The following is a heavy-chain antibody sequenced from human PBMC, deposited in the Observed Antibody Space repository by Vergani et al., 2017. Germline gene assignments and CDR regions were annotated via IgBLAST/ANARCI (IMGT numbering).Heavy chain of an antibody. CDR3: ARHGAVRVQPAFDI. CDR1: GFTFSSYS. D-gene: IGHD3-10*01. V-gene: IGHV3-21*01. CDR2: ISSSSSYI. J-gene: IGHJ3*02. Sequence: EVQLVESGGGLVKPGGSLRLSCAASGFTFSSYSMNWVRQAPGKGLEWVSFISSSSSYIYYADSVKGRFTISRDNAKNSLYLQMNSLRAEDTAVYYCARHGAVRVQPAFDIWGQGTMVTVSS.